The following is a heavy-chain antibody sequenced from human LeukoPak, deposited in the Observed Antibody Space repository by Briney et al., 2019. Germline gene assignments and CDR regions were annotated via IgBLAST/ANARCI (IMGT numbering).Heavy chain of an antibody. J-gene: IGHJ4*02. CDR1: GDSFSSVTDY. V-gene: IGHV4-61*02. CDR3: ARGGYYGSGSYHDY. CDR2: IYTSGST. D-gene: IGHD3-10*01. Sequence: SETLSLTCTVSGDSFSSVTDYWAWIRQPPGKGLEWIGRIYTSGSTNYNPSLKSRVTISVDTSKNQFSLKLSSVTAADTAVYYCARGGYYGSGSYHDYWGQGTLVTVSS.